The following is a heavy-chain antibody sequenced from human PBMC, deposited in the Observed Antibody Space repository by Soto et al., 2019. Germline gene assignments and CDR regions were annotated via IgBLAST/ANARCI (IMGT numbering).Heavy chain of an antibody. CDR3: ARKDSSSAFDY. D-gene: IGHD3-22*01. V-gene: IGHV5-51*01. CDR1: GYSFTTYW. CDR2: IYPGDSDT. Sequence: PGESLKISCKGSGYSFTTYWIGWVRQRPGKGLEWMGIIYPGDSDTSNSPSFQGQVNISADKYISTAYLPWSSLKASDTAMYYCARKDSSSAFDYWGQGTLVTVSS. J-gene: IGHJ4*02.